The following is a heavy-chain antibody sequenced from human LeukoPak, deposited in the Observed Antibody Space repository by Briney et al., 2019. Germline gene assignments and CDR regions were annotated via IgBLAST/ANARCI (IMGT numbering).Heavy chain of an antibody. J-gene: IGHJ4*02. Sequence: SVKVSFKASGGTFSSYAISWVRQAPGQGLEWMGGIIPIFGTANYAQKFQGRVTITADESTSTAYMELSSLRSEDTAVYYCARGELVKEAYFDYWGQGTLVTVSS. CDR2: IIPIFGTA. CDR1: GGTFSSYA. D-gene: IGHD4-23*01. V-gene: IGHV1-69*13. CDR3: ARGELVKEAYFDY.